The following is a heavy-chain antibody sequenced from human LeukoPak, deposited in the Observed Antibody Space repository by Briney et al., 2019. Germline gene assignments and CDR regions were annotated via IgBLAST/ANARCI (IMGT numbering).Heavy chain of an antibody. CDR3: ARNGVYDSSGPNVDY. CDR1: GFTLSNAW. CDR2: IKSKTDGGTT. D-gene: IGHD3-22*01. V-gene: IGHV3-15*01. Sequence: PGGSLRLSCAASGFTLSNAWMSWVRQAPGKGLEWVGRIKSKTDGGTTDYAAPVKGRFTISRDNSKNTLYLQMNSLRAEDTAVYYCARNGVYDSSGPNVDYWGQGTLVTVSS. J-gene: IGHJ4*02.